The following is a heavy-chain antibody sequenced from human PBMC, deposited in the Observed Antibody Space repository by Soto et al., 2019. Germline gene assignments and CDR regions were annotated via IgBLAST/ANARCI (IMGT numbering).Heavy chain of an antibody. CDR3: ARDYYGSGTLTHWYFDL. CDR1: GFTFSSYG. V-gene: IGHV3-33*01. CDR2: IWYDGSNK. J-gene: IGHJ2*01. D-gene: IGHD3-10*01. Sequence: QVQLVESGGGVVQPGRSLRLSCAASGFTFSSYGMHWVRQAPGKGLEWVAVIWYDGSNKYYADSVKGRFTISRDNSKNTLYLQMNSLRAEDTALYYCARDYYGSGTLTHWYFDLWGRGTLVTVSS.